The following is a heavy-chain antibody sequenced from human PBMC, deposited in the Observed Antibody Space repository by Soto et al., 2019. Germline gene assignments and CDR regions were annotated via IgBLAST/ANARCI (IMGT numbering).Heavy chain of an antibody. Sequence: GGSLRLSCAASVFTFRSYAMNWVRQTQEKGLEWVSSISSTSTYTHYADSVKGRFTISRDNANNSLFLQMNSLRAEDTAIDYCARDLALAGNYWGQGALVTVSS. CDR1: VFTFRSYA. D-gene: IGHD6-19*01. J-gene: IGHJ4*02. V-gene: IGHV3-21*01. CDR2: ISSTSTYT. CDR3: ARDLALAGNY.